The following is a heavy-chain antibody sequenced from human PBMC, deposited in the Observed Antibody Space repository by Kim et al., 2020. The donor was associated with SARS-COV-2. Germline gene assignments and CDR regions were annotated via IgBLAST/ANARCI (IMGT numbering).Heavy chain of an antibody. D-gene: IGHD3-22*01. CDR2: ISNSGSTI. V-gene: IGHV3-11*01. CDR1: GFTFSDYY. Sequence: GGSLRRSCAASGFTFSDYYMSWIRQAPGKGLEWVSYISNSGSTIYYADSVKGRFTISRDNAKNSLYLQMNSLRAEDTAVYYCARDRYISVYSSRRFDPWGQGTLVTVSS. J-gene: IGHJ5*02. CDR3: ARDRYISVYSSRRFDP.